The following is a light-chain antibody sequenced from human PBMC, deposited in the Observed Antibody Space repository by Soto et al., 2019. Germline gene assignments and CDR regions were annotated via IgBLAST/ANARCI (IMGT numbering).Light chain of an antibody. CDR3: SSYTTNSPPVV. CDR2: EVT. V-gene: IGLV2-14*01. Sequence: QSALTQPASVSGSPGQSITISCTGTSGDIGSYTYVSWYQQYPGKAPKLLISEVTNRPSGVSNRFSGSKSVNTASLTISGLQAEDEAHYYCSSYTTNSPPVVFGGGTKLTVL. CDR1: SGDIGSYTY. J-gene: IGLJ2*01.